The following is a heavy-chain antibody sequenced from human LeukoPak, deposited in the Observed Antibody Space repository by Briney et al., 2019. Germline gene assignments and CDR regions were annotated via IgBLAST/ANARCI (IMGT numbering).Heavy chain of an antibody. Sequence: SQTLSLTCAISGDSFSGNWVAWNWIRQSPSRGLEWLGRAYYRSKWYYDYAVSVQGRITINPDTSKNQFSLQLNSVTPEDTAVYYCARSGGEQWLGNWFDPWGQGTLVTVSS. CDR2: AYYRSKWYY. V-gene: IGHV6-1*01. D-gene: IGHD6-19*01. CDR1: GDSFSGNWVA. CDR3: ARSGGEQWLGNWFDP. J-gene: IGHJ5*02.